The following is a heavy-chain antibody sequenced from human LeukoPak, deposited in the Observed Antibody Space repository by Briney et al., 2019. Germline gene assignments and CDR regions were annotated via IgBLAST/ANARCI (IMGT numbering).Heavy chain of an antibody. V-gene: IGHV4-59*01. D-gene: IGHD6-13*01. J-gene: IGHJ6*03. Sequence: SETLSLTCTVSGGSISNFYWSWIRQPPGRGLEWIGYIYYSGSTNSNPSLKSRVTISVDTSKNQFSLKLSSVTAADTAVYYCARGGYSSSWYSYYYYSMDVWGKGTTVTVSS. CDR1: GGSISNFY. CDR2: IYYSGST. CDR3: ARGGYSSSWYSYYYYSMDV.